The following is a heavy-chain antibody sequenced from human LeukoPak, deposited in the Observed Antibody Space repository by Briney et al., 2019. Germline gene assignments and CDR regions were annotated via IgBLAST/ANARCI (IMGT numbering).Heavy chain of an antibody. J-gene: IGHJ4*02. Sequence: SETLSLPCTVSGGSISSYYWSWIRQPPGKGLEWIGYIYYSGSTNYNPSLKSRVTISVDTSKNQFSLKLSSVTAADTAVYYCASQDPYSGSYYFDYWGQGTLVTVSS. D-gene: IGHD1-26*01. V-gene: IGHV4-59*01. CDR3: ASQDPYSGSYYFDY. CDR1: GGSISSYY. CDR2: IYYSGST.